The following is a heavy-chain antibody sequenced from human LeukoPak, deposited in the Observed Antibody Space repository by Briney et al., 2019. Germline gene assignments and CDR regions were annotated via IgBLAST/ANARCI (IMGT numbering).Heavy chain of an antibody. CDR2: IHISGSA. CDR1: RDSLRIYY. CDR3: ARATIFEFNFAY. J-gene: IGHJ4*02. V-gene: IGHV4-4*07. D-gene: IGHD3-9*01. Sequence: LETLSLTCTVSRDSLRIYYWSWIWQPPREGLEWVGRIHISGSADYNPSLKSRVTMSVDTFENQLSLKLSSVTAADTAVYYCARATIFEFNFAYWGQGILVTVSS.